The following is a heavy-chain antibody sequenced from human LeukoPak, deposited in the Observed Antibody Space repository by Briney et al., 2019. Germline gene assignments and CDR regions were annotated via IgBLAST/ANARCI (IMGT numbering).Heavy chain of an antibody. D-gene: IGHD2-2*01. V-gene: IGHV3-33*08. Sequence: PGRSLRLSCAASEFTFSSYPIHWVRQAPGKGLEWVAVIWYDGSNKYYADSVKGRFTISRDNSKNTLYLQMNSLRAEDTAVYYCARANPGYCSSTSCYASYYYYGMDVWGQGTTVTVSS. CDR1: EFTFSSYP. J-gene: IGHJ6*02. CDR2: IWYDGSNK. CDR3: ARANPGYCSSTSCYASYYYYGMDV.